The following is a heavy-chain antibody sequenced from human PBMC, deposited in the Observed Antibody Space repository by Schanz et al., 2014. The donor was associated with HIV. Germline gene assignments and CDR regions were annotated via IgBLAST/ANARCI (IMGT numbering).Heavy chain of an antibody. Sequence: EVQLLESGGGLVQPGGSLRLSCAASGFTFSTYAMSWVRQAPGKGLEWVSAISGSGVNTYYADSVKGRFTISRDSSRNTLYLQMNSLRAEDTAVYYCAKVATWDYYGMDVWGQGTTVTVSS. CDR1: GFTFSTYA. CDR2: ISGSGVNT. V-gene: IGHV3-23*01. J-gene: IGHJ6*02. CDR3: AKVATWDYYGMDV.